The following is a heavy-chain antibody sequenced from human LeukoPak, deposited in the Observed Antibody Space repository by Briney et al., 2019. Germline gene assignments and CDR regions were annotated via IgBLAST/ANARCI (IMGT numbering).Heavy chain of an antibody. V-gene: IGHV3-21*01. J-gene: IGHJ4*02. D-gene: IGHD6-13*01. CDR1: GFTFSNAW. Sequence: GGSLRLSCAASGFTFSNAWMNWVRQAPGKGLEWVSSISSSSSYIYYADSVKGRFTISRDNAKNSLYLQMNSLRAEDTAVYYCARGLIAAAGLGAYWGQGTLVTASS. CDR3: ARGLIAAAGLGAY. CDR2: ISSSSSYI.